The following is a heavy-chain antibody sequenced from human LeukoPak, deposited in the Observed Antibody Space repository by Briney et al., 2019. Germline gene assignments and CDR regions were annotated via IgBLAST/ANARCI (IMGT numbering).Heavy chain of an antibody. CDR1: GGSFSGYY. V-gene: IGHV4-34*01. Sequence: SETLSLTCAVYGGSFSGYYWSWIRQPPGKGLEWIGEINHSGSTNYNPSLKSRVTISVDTSKNQFSLKLSSVTAADTAVYYCARAFMITFGGVIVEQKDAFDIWGQGTMVTVSS. D-gene: IGHD3-16*02. J-gene: IGHJ3*02. CDR2: INHSGST. CDR3: ARAFMITFGGVIVEQKDAFDI.